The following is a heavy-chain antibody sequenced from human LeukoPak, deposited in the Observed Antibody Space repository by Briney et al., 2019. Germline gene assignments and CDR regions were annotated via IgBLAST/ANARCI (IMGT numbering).Heavy chain of an antibody. V-gene: IGHV4-59*01. CDR1: GVSSSDYY. D-gene: IGHD1-1*01. CDR3: ARGPPRTGRERYFDY. J-gene: IGHJ4*02. CDR2: IYYRGTT. Sequence: SETLSLTCTVSGVSSSDYYWNWIRQPPGKGLEWIGYIYYRGTTKYNLSLNSRVSTSSDSSKNQFSLRLNSVTAADTAIYYCARGPPRTGRERYFDYWGQGTLVSVSS.